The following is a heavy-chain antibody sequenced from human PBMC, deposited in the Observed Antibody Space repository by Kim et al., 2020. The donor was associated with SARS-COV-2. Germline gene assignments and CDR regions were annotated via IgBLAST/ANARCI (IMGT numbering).Heavy chain of an antibody. CDR3: ARVDYFVSGSYPPDY. CDR2: ISGDGAHT. D-gene: IGHD3-10*01. J-gene: IGHJ4*02. V-gene: IGHV3-11*05. Sequence: GSLRLSCVVSGLTFRNYYMSWVRQAPGKGLEWLSYISGDGAHTHYADSVEGRFTISRDNAKNSVYLQMNSLRDEDTAVYYCARVDYFVSGSYPPDYWGQ. CDR1: GLTFRNYY.